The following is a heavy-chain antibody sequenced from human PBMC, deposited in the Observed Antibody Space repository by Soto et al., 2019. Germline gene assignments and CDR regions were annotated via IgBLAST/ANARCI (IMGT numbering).Heavy chain of an antibody. J-gene: IGHJ4*02. Sequence: SETLSLTCTVSGGSISSGGYYWSWIRQHPGKGMEWIGYIYYSGSTYYNPSLKRRLTISVDTSKNQFSLKLSSVTAADTAVYYCARELRGFDYWGQGTLVTVSS. CDR3: ARELRGFDY. CDR2: IYYSGST. V-gene: IGHV4-31*03. CDR1: GGSISSGGYY.